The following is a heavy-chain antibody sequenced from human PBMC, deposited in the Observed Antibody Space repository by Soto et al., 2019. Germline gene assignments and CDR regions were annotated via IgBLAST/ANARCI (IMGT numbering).Heavy chain of an antibody. CDR3: AREGITGITIFGVVTAPPDY. CDR2: ISSSSSTI. CDR1: GFTFSSYS. Sequence: GGSLRLSCAASGFTFSSYSMNWVRQAPGKGLEWVSYISSSSSTIYYADSVKGRFTISRDNAKNSLYLQMNSLRDEDTAVYYCAREGITGITIFGVVTAPPDYWGQGILVTVSS. J-gene: IGHJ4*02. D-gene: IGHD3-3*01. V-gene: IGHV3-48*02.